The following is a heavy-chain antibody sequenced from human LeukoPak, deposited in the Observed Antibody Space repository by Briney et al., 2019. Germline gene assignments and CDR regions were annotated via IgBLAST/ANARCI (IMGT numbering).Heavy chain of an antibody. CDR1: GGSISSSTYY. V-gene: IGHV4-39*02. CDR2: TYYSGST. CDR3: ARDSGGYMFDY. Sequence: SETLSLTCTVSGGSISSSTYYWGWIRQPPGKGLEWIGNTYYSGSTYYNPSFKSRVTISVDTSKNQFSLKLSSVTAADMAVYYCARDSGGYMFDYWGQGTLVTVSS. D-gene: IGHD3-22*01. J-gene: IGHJ4*02.